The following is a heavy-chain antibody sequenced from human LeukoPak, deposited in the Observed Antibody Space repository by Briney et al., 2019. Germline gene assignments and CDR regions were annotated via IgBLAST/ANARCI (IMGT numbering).Heavy chain of an antibody. CDR2: INWDGGST. V-gene: IGHV3-43*01. CDR3: AKGDVDSPMNFYH. CDR1: GFIFDDFT. D-gene: IGHD5-12*01. Sequence: PGGSLRLSCAASGFIFDDFTIHWVRQVPGKGLEWVSLINWDGGSTYYANSVKGRFTTSRDNSKNSLYLQMDSLTTEDTAFYYCAKGDVDSPMNFYHWGQGTLVTVSS. J-gene: IGHJ4*02.